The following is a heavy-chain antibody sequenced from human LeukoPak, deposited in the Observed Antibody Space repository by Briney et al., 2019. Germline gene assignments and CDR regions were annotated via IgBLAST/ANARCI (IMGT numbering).Heavy chain of an antibody. CDR1: SGSLSSGDYY. CDR2: IYYSGST. J-gene: IGHJ4*02. V-gene: IGHV4-30-4*08. Sequence: SQTLSLTCTVSSGSLSSGDYYWSWIRQPPWKGLEWLGSIYYSGSTYYNPSLKSRFTISVDTSKTQFSLNLSLVTAADTAVYYCARVGKYCRGDCYSVKYWGQGTLVTVSS. D-gene: IGHD2-21*01. CDR3: ARVGKYCRGDCYSVKY.